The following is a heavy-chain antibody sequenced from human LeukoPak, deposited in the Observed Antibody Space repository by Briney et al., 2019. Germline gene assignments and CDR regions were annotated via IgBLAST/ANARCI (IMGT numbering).Heavy chain of an antibody. CDR3: AKDPIAAAGPLDY. V-gene: IGHV1-46*01. J-gene: IGHJ4*02. CDR1: GYTFTSYY. D-gene: IGHD6-13*01. Sequence: ASVKVSCKASGYTFTSYYMHWVRQAPGQGLEWMGIINPSGGSTSYAQKFQGRVTMTRDTSTSTVYMELSSLRAEDTAVYYCAKDPIAAAGPLDYWGQGTLVTVSS. CDR2: INPSGGST.